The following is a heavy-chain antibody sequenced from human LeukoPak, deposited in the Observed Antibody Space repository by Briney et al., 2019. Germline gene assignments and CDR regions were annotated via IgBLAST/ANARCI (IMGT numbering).Heavy chain of an antibody. J-gene: IGHJ4*02. V-gene: IGHV3-7*01. CDR3: ARGAIYYYDSSAYSNY. Sequence: GGSLRLSCAAYGFTFNNYWMNWVRQAPGKGLEWVANIKQDGSEKYYVDSAKGRFTISRDNAKNSLYLQMNSLRAEDTAVYYCARGAIYYYDSSAYSNYWGQGTLVTVSS. D-gene: IGHD3-22*01. CDR2: IKQDGSEK. CDR1: GFTFNNYW.